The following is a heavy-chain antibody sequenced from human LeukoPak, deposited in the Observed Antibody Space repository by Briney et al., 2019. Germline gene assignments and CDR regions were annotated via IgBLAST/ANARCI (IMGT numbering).Heavy chain of an antibody. CDR1: GESFSGYY. V-gene: IGHV4-34*01. Sequence: SETLSLTCAVYGESFSGYYWSWIRQPPGKGLEWIEEINHSGSTNYNPSLKSRVTISVDTSKNQFSLKLSSVTAADTAVYYGASSSRGTVMRPTHRVPFDIWGQGTMVTVSS. CDR3: ASSSRGTVMRPTHRVPFDI. CDR2: INHSGST. J-gene: IGHJ3*02. D-gene: IGHD4-17*01.